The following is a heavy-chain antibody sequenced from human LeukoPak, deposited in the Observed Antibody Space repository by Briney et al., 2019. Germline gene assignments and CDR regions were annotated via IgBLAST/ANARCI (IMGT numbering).Heavy chain of an antibody. CDR3: STTTRGWYGVGDY. Sequence: SETLSLTCTVSGGSVSSSTYYWGRIRQPPGKGLEWIGSIYYSGSTYYNPSLKSRLTISMDTSKNQLSLKLSSVTAADTAVYYCSTTTRGWYGVGDYWGQGTLVTVSS. D-gene: IGHD6-19*01. CDR1: GGSVSSSTYY. J-gene: IGHJ4*02. V-gene: IGHV4-39*01. CDR2: IYYSGST.